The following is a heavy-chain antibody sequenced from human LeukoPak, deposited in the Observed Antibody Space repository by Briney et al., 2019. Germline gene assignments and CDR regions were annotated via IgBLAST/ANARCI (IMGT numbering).Heavy chain of an antibody. Sequence: ASVTVSCTASGYTFTSYGISWVRQAPGQGLEWMGWISAYNGNTNYAQKLQGRVTMTTDTSTSTAYMELRSLRSDDTAVYYCAGSTGSLSSFDPWGQGTLVTVSS. D-gene: IGHD3-10*01. J-gene: IGHJ5*02. CDR1: GYTFTSYG. CDR3: AGSTGSLSSFDP. CDR2: ISAYNGNT. V-gene: IGHV1-18*01.